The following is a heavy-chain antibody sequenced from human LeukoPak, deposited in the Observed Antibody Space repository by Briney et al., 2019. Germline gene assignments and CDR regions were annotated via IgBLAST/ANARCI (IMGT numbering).Heavy chain of an antibody. Sequence: PGGSLRLSCAASGFTFSSYGMHWVRQAPGKGLQWVAVIWYDGSKKYYADSVKGRFTIFRDNSKNTLSLQMNSLRAEDTALYYCARFSGSHGLDVWGQGTTVTVSS. V-gene: IGHV3-33*01. CDR1: GFTFSSYG. J-gene: IGHJ6*02. D-gene: IGHD3-10*01. CDR3: ARFSGSHGLDV. CDR2: IWYDGSKK.